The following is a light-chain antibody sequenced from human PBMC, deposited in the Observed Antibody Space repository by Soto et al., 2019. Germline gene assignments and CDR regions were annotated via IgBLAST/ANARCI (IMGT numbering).Light chain of an antibody. CDR3: QQYNTWPWT. CDR2: GAS. V-gene: IGKV3-15*01. CDR1: QSVSSN. J-gene: IGKJ1*01. Sequence: EIVLTQSPGTLSLSPGERATLSCRASQSVSSNLAWYQQKPGQAPRLLIDGASDRATGIPDRFSGSGYGTEFTLSISSLQSEDFAVYYCQQYNTWPWTFGQGTKVDIK.